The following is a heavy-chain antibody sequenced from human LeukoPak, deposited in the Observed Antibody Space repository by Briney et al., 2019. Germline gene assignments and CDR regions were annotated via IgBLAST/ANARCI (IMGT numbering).Heavy chain of an antibody. Sequence: GGSLRLSCAASGFTFSSYAMSWVRKAPGKGLEWVSGISGSGGGTYYADSVKGRFTISRDNSKNTLYLQMNSLRAEDTAVYYCAKDGREWPRSLDYWGQGTLVTVSS. J-gene: IGHJ4*02. CDR3: AKDGREWPRSLDY. V-gene: IGHV3-23*01. CDR1: GFTFSSYA. D-gene: IGHD5-12*01. CDR2: ISGSGGGT.